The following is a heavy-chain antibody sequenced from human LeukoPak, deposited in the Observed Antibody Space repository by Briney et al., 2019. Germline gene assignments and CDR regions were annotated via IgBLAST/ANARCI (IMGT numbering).Heavy chain of an antibody. CDR2: ISGSGGST. Sequence: GGSLRLSCAASGFTFSSYAMSWVRQAPGKGLEWVSAISGSGGSTYYADSVKGRFTISRDTSRDTMYLQMNSLRAEDTAVYYCAKGNYDYVWGSYHFDYWGQGTLVTVSS. CDR3: AKGNYDYVWGSYHFDY. V-gene: IGHV3-23*01. J-gene: IGHJ4*02. CDR1: GFTFSSYA. D-gene: IGHD3-16*02.